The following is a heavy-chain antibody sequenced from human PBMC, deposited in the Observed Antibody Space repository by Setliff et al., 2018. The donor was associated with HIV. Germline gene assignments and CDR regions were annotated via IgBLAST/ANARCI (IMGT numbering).Heavy chain of an antibody. J-gene: IGHJ6*03. CDR1: GGSFSDYS. Sequence: SETLSLTCAVYGGSFSDYSWTWIRQSPGKGLEWIGEISHSGSTNYNPSLKSRVTISLDTSKNQFSLKLTSVTAADTAVYHCARGVAATLAHSTYYYYYMDVWDKGTTVTVSS. D-gene: IGHD2-15*01. V-gene: IGHV4-34*01. CDR3: ARGVAATLAHSTYYYYYMDV. CDR2: ISHSGST.